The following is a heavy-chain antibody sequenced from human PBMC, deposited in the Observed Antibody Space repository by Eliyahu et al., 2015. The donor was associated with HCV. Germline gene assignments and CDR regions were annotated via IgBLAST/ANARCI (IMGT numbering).Heavy chain of an antibody. V-gene: IGHV1-2*02. CDR1: GXXFTGYY. CDR2: INPNSGGT. J-gene: IGHJ4*02. D-gene: IGHD5-18*01. Sequence: QVQLVQSGXEVKKPGASVKVSCXASGXXFTGYYMHWVRQAPGQGLEWMGWINPNSGGTNYAQKFQGRVTMTRDTSISTAYMELSRLRSDDTAVYYCARVNEDTAMVLGYWGQGTLVTVSS. CDR3: ARVNEDTAMVLGY.